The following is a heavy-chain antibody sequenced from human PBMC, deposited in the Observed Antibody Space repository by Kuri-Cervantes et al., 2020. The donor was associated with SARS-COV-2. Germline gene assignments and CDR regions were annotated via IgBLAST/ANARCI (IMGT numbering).Heavy chain of an antibody. J-gene: IGHJ6*02. V-gene: IGHV5-51*01. CDR2: IYPSDSDT. CDR3: ALTGSITMVRRARPGYYYGMDV. Sequence: KVSCKGSGYSFISYWIAWVRQMPGKGLEWMGIIYPSDSDTRYNPSFQGQVTISADKSISTAYLQWSSLKASDTAMYYCALTGSITMVRRARPGYYYGMDVWGQGTTVTVSS. CDR1: GYSFISYW. D-gene: IGHD3-10*01.